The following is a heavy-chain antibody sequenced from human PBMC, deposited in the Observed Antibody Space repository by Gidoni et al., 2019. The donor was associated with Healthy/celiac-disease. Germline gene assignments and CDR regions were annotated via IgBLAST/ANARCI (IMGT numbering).Heavy chain of an antibody. CDR2: IIPIFGKA. Sequence: QVQLVQSGAEWTKPGSSVKVSCKASGGTFSSYAISGVRQPPGQGLEWMGGIIPIFGKANYAQKFQGRVTITADESTSTAYMELSSLRSEDTAVYYCARKSPALYCTNGVCHDYYYYGMDVWGQGTTVTVSS. V-gene: IGHV1-69*01. CDR1: GGTFSSYA. J-gene: IGHJ6*02. D-gene: IGHD2-8*01. CDR3: ARKSPALYCTNGVCHDYYYYGMDV.